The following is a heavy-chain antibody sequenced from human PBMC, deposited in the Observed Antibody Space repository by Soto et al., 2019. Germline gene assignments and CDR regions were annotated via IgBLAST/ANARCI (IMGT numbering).Heavy chain of an antibody. CDR1: GGSISGSY. J-gene: IGHJ4*02. CDR3: ARSVAVPGAHIDY. CDR2: VYYTGST. V-gene: IGHV4-59*01. D-gene: IGHD6-19*01. Sequence: SETLSLTCSVSGGSISGSYWSWIRQSPGKGLEWLGYVYYTGSTNYSPSLRSRVSISVDTSKNEFSLRPSSVTAADTAVYFCARSVAVPGAHIDYWGQGTQVTVSS.